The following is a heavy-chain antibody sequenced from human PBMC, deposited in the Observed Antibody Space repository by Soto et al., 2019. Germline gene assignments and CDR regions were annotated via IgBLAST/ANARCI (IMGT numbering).Heavy chain of an antibody. CDR1: GFTFSSYA. D-gene: IGHD6-13*01. V-gene: IGHV3-23*01. CDR2: ISGSGGST. J-gene: IGHJ4*02. Sequence: EVQLLESGGGLVQPGGSLRLSCAASGFTFSSYAMSWVRQAPGKGLEWVSAISGSGGSTYYADSVKGRFTISRDNSKNKLYLQMNSLRAEDTAVYYCAKPGSSWEFAGDYWGQGTLVTVSS. CDR3: AKPGSSWEFAGDY.